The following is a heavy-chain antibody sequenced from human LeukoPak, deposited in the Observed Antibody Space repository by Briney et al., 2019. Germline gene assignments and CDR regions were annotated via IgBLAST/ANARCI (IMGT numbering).Heavy chain of an antibody. J-gene: IGHJ5*02. V-gene: IGHV4-39*07. CDR3: ARGSKSKQQLDP. CDR2: VYSSGSL. CDR1: GGSISIRNYY. D-gene: IGHD6-13*01. Sequence: SETLSLTCTVSGGSISIRNYYWAWIRQPPGRQLEWIGSVYSSGSLYYNPSLKSRVTISVDTSKNQFSLKLSSVTAADTAVYYCARGSKSKQQLDPWGQGTLVTVSS.